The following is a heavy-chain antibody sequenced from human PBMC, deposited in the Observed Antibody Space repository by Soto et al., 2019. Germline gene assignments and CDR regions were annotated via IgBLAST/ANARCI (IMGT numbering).Heavy chain of an antibody. V-gene: IGHV4-59*01. Sequence: PSETLSLTCTVSGGSISSYYWSWIRQPPGKGLEWIGYIYYSGSTNYNPSLKSRVTISVDTSKNQFSLKLSSVTAADTAVYYCARVLAGGDGIVGATIDPPHWFDPWGQGTLVTVSS. J-gene: IGHJ5*02. CDR1: GGSISSYY. CDR2: IYYSGST. CDR3: ARVLAGGDGIVGATIDPPHWFDP. D-gene: IGHD1-26*01.